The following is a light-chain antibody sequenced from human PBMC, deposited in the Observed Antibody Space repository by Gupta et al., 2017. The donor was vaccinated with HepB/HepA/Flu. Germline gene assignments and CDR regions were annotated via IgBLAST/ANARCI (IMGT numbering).Light chain of an antibody. V-gene: IGLV2-14*03. J-gene: IGLJ3*02. CDR2: EVS. CDR3: TSYTTSRTWV. Sequence: QSALTQPASVSGTPGPSITFSCTGTSSDIGGYNYVSWYQQHPGKAPKLIIYEVSNRPSGVSDRFSGSKSGNTASLTISGLQAEDEADYYCTSYTTSRTWVFGGGTKLTVL. CDR1: SSDIGGYNY.